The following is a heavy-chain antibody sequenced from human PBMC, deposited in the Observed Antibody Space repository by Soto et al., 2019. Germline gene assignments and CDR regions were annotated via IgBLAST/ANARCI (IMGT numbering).Heavy chain of an antibody. CDR1: GFTFSSYA. V-gene: IGHV3-23*01. Sequence: EVPLLESGGGLVQPGGSLRLSCTASGFTFSSYAMTWVRQAPGRGLEGVSGITASGGRTFYADSVKGRFTISRDNTRSTLDLQMNSLRAEDTAVYYCASDTRYADYVRSFDFWGQGTLVTVSS. D-gene: IGHD4-17*01. J-gene: IGHJ5*01. CDR2: ITASGGRT. CDR3: ASDTRYADYVRSFDF.